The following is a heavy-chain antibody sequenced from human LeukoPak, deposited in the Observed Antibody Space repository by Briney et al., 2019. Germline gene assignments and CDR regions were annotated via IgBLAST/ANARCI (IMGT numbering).Heavy chain of an antibody. V-gene: IGHV3-7*01. J-gene: IGHJ4*02. Sequence: PGGSLRLSCAASGSTFSTYWMSWVRQATGKGLEWVANINEDGSNKWHLGSVKGRFTVSRDNARNALYLQMNSLRVEDTAVYYCTRVIVAVPGYFDYFDFWGQGALVTVSS. CDR2: INEDGSNK. CDR1: GSTFSTYW. CDR3: TRVIVAVPGYFDYFDF. D-gene: IGHD6-19*01.